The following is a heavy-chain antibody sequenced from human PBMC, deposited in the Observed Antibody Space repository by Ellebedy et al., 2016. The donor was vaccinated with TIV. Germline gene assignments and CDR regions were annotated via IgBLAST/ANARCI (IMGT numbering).Heavy chain of an antibody. CDR2: INNDGSST. Sequence: GGSLRLSCAASGFTFSTYWMNWVRQAPGKGLVWVARINNDGSSTNYADSVKGRFTISRENSKNTLYLQMNSLRAEDTAVYYCAKTYYDFWSGYGTNAHFDYWGQGTLVTVSS. CDR1: GFTFSTYW. J-gene: IGHJ4*02. V-gene: IGHV3-74*01. CDR3: AKTYYDFWSGYGTNAHFDY. D-gene: IGHD3-3*01.